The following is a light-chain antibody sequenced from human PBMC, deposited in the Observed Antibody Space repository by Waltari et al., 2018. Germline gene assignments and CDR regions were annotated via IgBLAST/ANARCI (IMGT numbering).Light chain of an antibody. V-gene: IGLV2-23*02. CDR1: ISAFGSFYL. CDR2: EVS. Sequence: QFALTHPPSVSGSPGPSITISCTGTISAFGSFYLVLLYQQHPGKAPKLMIYEVSRRPSGVSNRFSGSKSGNTASLTISGLQAEDESDYYCCSYAGSNTPMVFGGGTKLTVL. J-gene: IGLJ2*01. CDR3: CSYAGSNTPMV.